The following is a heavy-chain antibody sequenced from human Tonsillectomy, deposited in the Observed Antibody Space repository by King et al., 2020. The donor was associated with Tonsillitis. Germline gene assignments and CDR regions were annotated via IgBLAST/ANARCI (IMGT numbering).Heavy chain of an antibody. CDR1: GYTFTTYG. Sequence: VQLVESGTELKKPGASVKVSCTASGYTFTTYGISWVRQAPGQGLEWLGSIGVYNGNTNYAQNLQGRVTMTTDTSTRTAYMELRSLKSDDTAMYYCARESAPADFDYWGQGTLVTVSS. J-gene: IGHJ4*01. CDR3: ARESAPADFDY. CDR2: IGVYNGNT. V-gene: IGHV1-18*04.